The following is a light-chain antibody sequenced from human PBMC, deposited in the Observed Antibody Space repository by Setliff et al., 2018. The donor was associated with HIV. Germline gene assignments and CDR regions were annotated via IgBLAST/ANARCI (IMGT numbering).Light chain of an antibody. V-gene: IGLV2-14*01. Sequence: QSALTQPASVSGSPGQSITISCTGTSSDVGGYSYVSWYQQHPGKAPKLIIYEVTNRPSGVSNRFSGSKSGNTASLTISGLQAEDEADYYCSSYAATNTLPFGTGTKVTVL. CDR1: SSDVGGYSY. CDR3: SSYAATNTLP. CDR2: EVT. J-gene: IGLJ1*01.